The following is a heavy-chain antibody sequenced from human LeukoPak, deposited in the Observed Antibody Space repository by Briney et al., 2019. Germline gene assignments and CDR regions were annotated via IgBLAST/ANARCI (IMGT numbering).Heavy chain of an antibody. CDR1: GYTFTGYY. J-gene: IGHJ3*02. CDR3: ARETQAMLDAFDI. V-gene: IGHV1-2*02. CDR2: INLNSGGT. D-gene: IGHD2-2*01. Sequence: GASVKVSCKASGYTFTGYYMHWVRQAPGQGLEWTGWINLNSGGTNYAQKFQGRVTMTRDTSISTAYMELSRLRSDDTAVYYCARETQAMLDAFDIWGQGTMVTVSS.